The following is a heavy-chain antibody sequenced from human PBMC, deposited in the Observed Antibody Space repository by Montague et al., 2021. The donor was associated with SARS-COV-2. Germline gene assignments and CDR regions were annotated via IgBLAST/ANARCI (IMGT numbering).Heavy chain of an antibody. D-gene: IGHD3-22*01. J-gene: IGHJ6*02. Sequence: SETLSLTCTVSGGSISNYYWSWIRQPPGRGLEWIGYIYYSGSTDYSPSLKSRVTKSLDTSKNQFSLKVTSVTAADTAVYYCARGGGYYNYGLDVWGPGTTVTVSS. CDR3: ARGGGYYNYGLDV. CDR1: GGSISNYY. CDR2: IYYSGST. V-gene: IGHV4-59*01.